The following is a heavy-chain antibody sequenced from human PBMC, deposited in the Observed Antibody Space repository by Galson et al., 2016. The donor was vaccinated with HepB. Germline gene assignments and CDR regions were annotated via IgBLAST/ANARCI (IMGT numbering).Heavy chain of an antibody. Sequence: SLRLSCAASGFTFSSYAMNWVRKAPGKGLEWVALISDDGGNKYYVDSVKGRFTIPRDNSKNTLYLQMNSLRAEDTAVYYCARVATVTTFYYYYGMDVWGQGTTVTVSS. CDR2: ISDDGGNK. CDR1: GFTFSSYA. CDR3: ARVATVTTFYYYYGMDV. V-gene: IGHV3-30-3*01. J-gene: IGHJ6*02. D-gene: IGHD4-17*01.